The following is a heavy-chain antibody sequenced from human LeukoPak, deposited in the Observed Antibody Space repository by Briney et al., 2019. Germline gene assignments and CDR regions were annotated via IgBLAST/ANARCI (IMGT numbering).Heavy chain of an antibody. CDR2: VTGTGGST. Sequence: GGSLRLSCAASGFTFSSYAMSWVRQAPGKGLEWVSAVTGTGGSTYYADSVNGRFTIFRDNSKNTLYLQMNSLRAEDTAVYYCAKVPSSGWYGSHFDYWGQGTLVTVSS. CDR3: AKVPSSGWYGSHFDY. J-gene: IGHJ4*02. CDR1: GFTFSSYA. V-gene: IGHV3-23*01. D-gene: IGHD6-19*01.